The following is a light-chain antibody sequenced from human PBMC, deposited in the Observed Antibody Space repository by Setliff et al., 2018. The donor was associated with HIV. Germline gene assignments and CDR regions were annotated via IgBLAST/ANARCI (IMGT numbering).Light chain of an antibody. V-gene: IGLV2-14*03. J-gene: IGLJ2*01. CDR3: ASYTTTLEGVI. CDR2: QVG. Sequence: QSVLTQPASVSGSPGQSITISCVGSNSDIGVYDYVSWYQQPPDTAPRLIIYQVGIRSSGISRRFSGSKSGTTASVTISGLQAEDEADYYCASYTTTLEGVIFGEGTKSPS. CDR1: NSDIGVYDY.